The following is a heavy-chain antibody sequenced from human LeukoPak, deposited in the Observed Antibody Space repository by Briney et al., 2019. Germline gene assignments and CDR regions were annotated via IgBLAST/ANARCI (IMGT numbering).Heavy chain of an antibody. CDR1: GYTLTELS. Sequence: ASVKVSCKVSGYTLTELSMHWVRQAPGKGLEWMGGFDPEDGETIYAQKFQGRVTMTEDTSTDTAYMELSSLRSGDTAVYYCATAGYSSGWYSMGGYFDYWGQGTLVTVSS. CDR2: FDPEDGET. V-gene: IGHV1-24*01. CDR3: ATAGYSSGWYSMGGYFDY. J-gene: IGHJ4*02. D-gene: IGHD6-19*01.